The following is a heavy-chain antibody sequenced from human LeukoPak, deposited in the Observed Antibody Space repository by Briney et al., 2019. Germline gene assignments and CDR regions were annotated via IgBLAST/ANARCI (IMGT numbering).Heavy chain of an antibody. CDR2: IIPIFGTA. CDR3: ARDLGWSIAAPG. CDR1: GGTFSSYA. Sequence: ASVKVSCKASGGTFSSYAISWVRQAPGQGLEWMGGIIPIFGTANYAQKFPGRVTITADESTSTAYMELSSLRSEDTAVYYCARDLGWSIAAPGWGQGTLVTVSS. D-gene: IGHD6-6*01. J-gene: IGHJ4*02. V-gene: IGHV1-69*01.